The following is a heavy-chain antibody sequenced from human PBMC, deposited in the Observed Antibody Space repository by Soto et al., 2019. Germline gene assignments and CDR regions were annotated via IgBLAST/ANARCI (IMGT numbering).Heavy chain of an antibody. Sequence: GGSVRLSCAASGFTFSSYSMNWVRQAPGKGLEWVSSISSSSSYIYYADSVKGRFTISRDNAKNSLYLQMNSLRAEDTAVYYCARDSSGCLDYWGQGTLVTVSS. D-gene: IGHD6-19*01. CDR3: ARDSSGCLDY. J-gene: IGHJ4*02. CDR1: GFTFSSYS. V-gene: IGHV3-21*01. CDR2: ISSSSSYI.